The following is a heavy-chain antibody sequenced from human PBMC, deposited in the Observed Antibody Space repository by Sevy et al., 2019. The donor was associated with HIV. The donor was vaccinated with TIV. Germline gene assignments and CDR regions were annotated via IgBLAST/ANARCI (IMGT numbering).Heavy chain of an antibody. CDR1: GFTFSSYW. Sequence: GGSLRLSCAASGFTFSSYWMSWVRQAPGKGLEWVANIKQDGSEKYYVDSVKGRFTISRDNAKNSLYLQMNSLRAEDTAVYYCARARATVFGSYSDFWSGYGYYFDYWGQGTLVTVSS. D-gene: IGHD3-3*01. CDR2: IKQDGSEK. J-gene: IGHJ4*02. CDR3: ARARATVFGSYSDFWSGYGYYFDY. V-gene: IGHV3-7*01.